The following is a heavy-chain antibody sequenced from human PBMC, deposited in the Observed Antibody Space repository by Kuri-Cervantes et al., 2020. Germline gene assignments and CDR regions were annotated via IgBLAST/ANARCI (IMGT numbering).Heavy chain of an antibody. J-gene: IGHJ4*02. Sequence: SETLSLTCAVYGGSFSGYYWSWIRQPPGKGLEWIGEINHSGSTNYNPSLKSRVTISVDTSKNQFSLKLNSVTAADTAVYYCARTDAVVVVPAAPSPFDYWGQGTLVTVSS. CDR1: GGSFSGYY. D-gene: IGHD2-2*01. CDR3: ARTDAVVVVPAAPSPFDY. V-gene: IGHV4-34*01. CDR2: INHSGST.